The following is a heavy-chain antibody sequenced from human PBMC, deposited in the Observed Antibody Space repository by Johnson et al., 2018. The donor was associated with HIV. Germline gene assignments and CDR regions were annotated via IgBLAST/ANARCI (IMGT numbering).Heavy chain of an antibody. CDR1: GFTFSSAA. CDR3: ASGRIVATIAKAQDDAFDI. V-gene: IGHV3-30*04. J-gene: IGHJ3*02. CDR2: IRDDGSNR. D-gene: IGHD5-12*01. Sequence: QVQLMESGGGLVQPGRSLRLSCAASGFTFSSAAMHWVRQAPGTGLEWVAYIRDDGSNRYYADFVKGRFTISRDNSKNTLYLQMNSLRAEDTAEYYCASGRIVATIAKAQDDAFDIWGQGTMVTVSS.